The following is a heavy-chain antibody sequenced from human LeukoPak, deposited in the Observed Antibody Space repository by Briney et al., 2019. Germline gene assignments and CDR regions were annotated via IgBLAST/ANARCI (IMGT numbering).Heavy chain of an antibody. CDR1: GGSISSSSYY. CDR2: IYYSGST. J-gene: IGHJ5*02. CDR3: ARLPARLSWFDP. Sequence: MASETLSLTCTVSGGSISSSSYYWGWIRQPPGKGLEWIGSIYYSGSTYYNPSLKSRVTISVDTSKNQFSLKLRSVTAADTAVYYCARLPARLSWFDPWGQGTLVTVSS. D-gene: IGHD2-2*01. V-gene: IGHV4-39*01.